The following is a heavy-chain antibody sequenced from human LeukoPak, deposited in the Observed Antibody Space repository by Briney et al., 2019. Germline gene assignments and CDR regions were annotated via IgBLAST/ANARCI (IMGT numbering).Heavy chain of an antibody. J-gene: IGHJ4*02. Sequence: GGSLRLSCSASGFTFSSYAMHWVRQAPGKGLEYVSAISSNGGSTYYADSVKGRFTISRDNSKNTLYLQMNSLRAEDTAVYYCANPIRGVINDYWGQGTLVTVSS. CDR2: ISSNGGST. V-gene: IGHV3-64*04. D-gene: IGHD3-10*01. CDR3: ANPIRGVINDY. CDR1: GFTFSSYA.